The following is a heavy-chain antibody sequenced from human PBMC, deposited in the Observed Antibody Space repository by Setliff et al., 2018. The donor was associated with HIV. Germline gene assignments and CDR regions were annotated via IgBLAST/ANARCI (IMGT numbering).Heavy chain of an antibody. CDR1: GTSSSDNY. J-gene: IGHJ4*02. CDR2: IYSSGST. D-gene: IGHD3-3*01. Sequence: PSETLSLTCALYGTSSSDNYWTWVRQTPGKGLEWIGYIYSSGSTNYNTSLKSRVTISVDTAKNQFSLKLSSVPAADTAVYYCTRPRVPYEFGSGPEVWGQGTLVTVSS. V-gene: IGHV4-59*01. CDR3: TRPRVPYEFGSGPEV.